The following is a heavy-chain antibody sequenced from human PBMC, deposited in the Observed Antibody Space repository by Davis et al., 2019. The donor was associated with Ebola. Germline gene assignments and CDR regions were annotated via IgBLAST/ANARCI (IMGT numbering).Heavy chain of an antibody. Sequence: HSETLSLTCAISGDSVSSGGWNWIRQSPSRGLEWLGRTYYSSKWYNDYAVSVKSRITINPDTSKNQFSLQLNSVTPEDTAVYYCARGWLRSGLDYWGQGILVTVSS. CDR1: GDSVSSGG. CDR3: ARGWLRSGLDY. V-gene: IGHV6-1*01. D-gene: IGHD5-12*01. CDR2: TYYSSKWYN. J-gene: IGHJ4*02.